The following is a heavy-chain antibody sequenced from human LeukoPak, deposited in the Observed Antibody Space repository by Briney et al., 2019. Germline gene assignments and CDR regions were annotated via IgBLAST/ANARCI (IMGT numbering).Heavy chain of an antibody. Sequence: SETLSLTCTVSGGSISTTGYYWGWIRQPPGKGLEWIGTIYHSGSTNYNPSLKSRVTISVDTSKNRFSLKLSSVTAADTAVYYCARGIYGDYVAFDIWGQGTMVTVSS. J-gene: IGHJ3*02. CDR3: ARGIYGDYVAFDI. CDR1: GGSISTTGYY. D-gene: IGHD4-17*01. V-gene: IGHV4-39*07. CDR2: IYHSGST.